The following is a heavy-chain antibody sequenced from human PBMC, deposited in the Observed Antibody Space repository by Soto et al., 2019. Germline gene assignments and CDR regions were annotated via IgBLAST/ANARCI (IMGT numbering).Heavy chain of an antibody. D-gene: IGHD2-2*03. J-gene: IGHJ6*02. V-gene: IGHV3-23*01. Sequence: GGSLRLSCAASGFTFSSYAMSWVRQAPGKGLEWVSAISGSGGSTYYADSVKGRFTISRDNSKNTLYLQMNSLRAEDTAVYSCAKDWMNNYYYGMDVWGQGTTVTVSS. CDR1: GFTFSSYA. CDR3: AKDWMNNYYYGMDV. CDR2: ISGSGGST.